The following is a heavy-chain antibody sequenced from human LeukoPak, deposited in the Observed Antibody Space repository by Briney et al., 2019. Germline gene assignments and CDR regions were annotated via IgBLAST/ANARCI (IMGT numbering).Heavy chain of an antibody. D-gene: IGHD2-2*01. V-gene: IGHV4-34*01. Sequence: SETLSLTCSVYSGSFSGYYWSWIRQPPGKGLEWIGEINHSVGTNYNPSLKSRVTISVDTSKSQFSLKLSSVTAADTAVYYCARVPLVPAAMRGYYFDYWGQGTLVTVSS. J-gene: IGHJ4*02. CDR1: SGSFSGYY. CDR2: INHSVGT. CDR3: ARVPLVPAAMRGYYFDY.